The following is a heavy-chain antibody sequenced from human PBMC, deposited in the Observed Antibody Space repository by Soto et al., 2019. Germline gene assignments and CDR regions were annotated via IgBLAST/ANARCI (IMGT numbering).Heavy chain of an antibody. V-gene: IGHV1-69*01. CDR3: AREEYSSSSEDWFDP. J-gene: IGHJ5*02. D-gene: IGHD6-6*01. CDR2: IIPIFGTA. Sequence: GDIISYASSWMHQDNRQGLEWMGGIIPIFGTANYAQKFQGRVTITADESTSTAYMELSSLRSEDTAVYYCAREEYSSSSEDWFDPWGQGTLVTVSS. CDR1: GDIISYA.